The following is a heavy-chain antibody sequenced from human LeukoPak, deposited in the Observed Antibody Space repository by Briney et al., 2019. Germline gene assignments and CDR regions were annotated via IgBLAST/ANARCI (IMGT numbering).Heavy chain of an antibody. CDR3: ARQGYTVGMDY. Sequence: SETLSLTCTVSGGSPSSYYWSWIRQPPGKGLEWIGYIYYSGSTNYNPSLKSRVTISVDTSKNQFSLKLSSVTAADTAVYYCARQGYTVGMDYWGQGTLVTVSS. CDR2: IYYSGST. J-gene: IGHJ4*02. D-gene: IGHD2-2*02. V-gene: IGHV4-59*08. CDR1: GGSPSSYY.